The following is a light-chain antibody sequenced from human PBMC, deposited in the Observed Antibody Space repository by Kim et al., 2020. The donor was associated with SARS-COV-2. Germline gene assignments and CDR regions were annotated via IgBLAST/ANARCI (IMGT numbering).Light chain of an antibody. CDR3: SSYTGYSTSGV. J-gene: IGLJ3*02. V-gene: IGLV2-14*04. CDR1: SSDVGGYNY. Sequence: QSITISCTGTSSDVGGYNYVSWYQQHPGKAPKLMIYDVSKRPSGVSNRFSGSKSGNTASLTISGLQAEDEADYYCSSYTGYSTSGVFGGGTQLTVL. CDR2: DVS.